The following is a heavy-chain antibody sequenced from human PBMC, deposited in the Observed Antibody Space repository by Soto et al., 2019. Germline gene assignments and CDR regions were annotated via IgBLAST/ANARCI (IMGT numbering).Heavy chain of an antibody. V-gene: IGHV4-59*11. J-gene: IGHJ4*02. D-gene: IGHD4-4*01. CDR1: GGSISSHY. Sequence: SETLSLTCTVSGGSISSHYWNWIRQPPGKGLEWIGHIFYSGSTNYNPSLKSRVTISVDTSKNQFSLKLNSVTAADTAVYYCARAPPTAVIDYWGQGTLVTVSS. CDR2: IFYSGST. CDR3: ARAPPTAVIDY.